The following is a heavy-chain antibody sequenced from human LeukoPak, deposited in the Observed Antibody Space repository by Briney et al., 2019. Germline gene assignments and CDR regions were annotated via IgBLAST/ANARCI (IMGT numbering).Heavy chain of an antibody. V-gene: IGHV1-2*04. J-gene: IGHJ6*02. CDR2: INPNSGGT. D-gene: IGHD1-26*01. CDR1: GYTFTGYY. Sequence: ASVKVSCKASGYTFTGYYMHWVRQAPGQGLEWMGWINPNSGGTNYAQKFQGWVTMTRDTSISTAYMELSRLRSEDTAVYYCARMYSGSPDYYYYYGMDVWGQGTTVTVSS. CDR3: ARMYSGSPDYYYYYGMDV.